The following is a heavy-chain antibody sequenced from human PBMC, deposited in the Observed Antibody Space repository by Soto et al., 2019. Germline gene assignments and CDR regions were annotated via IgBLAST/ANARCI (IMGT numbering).Heavy chain of an antibody. D-gene: IGHD3-10*01. Sequence: GGSLRLSCAASGFTFSSYSMNWVRQAPGKGLEWVSSISSSSSYIYYADSVKGRFTISRDNAKNSLYLQMNSLRAEDTAVYYCARDSWYYGSGSIYGMDVWGQGTTVTVSS. CDR1: GFTFSSYS. CDR3: ARDSWYYGSGSIYGMDV. CDR2: ISSSSSYI. J-gene: IGHJ6*02. V-gene: IGHV3-21*01.